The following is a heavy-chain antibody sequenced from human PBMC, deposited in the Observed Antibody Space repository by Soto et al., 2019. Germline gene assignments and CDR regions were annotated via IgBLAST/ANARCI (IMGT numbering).Heavy chain of an antibody. J-gene: IGHJ6*02. CDR2: INYSGTT. D-gene: IGHD1-26*01. Sequence: KLSETLSLTCSVSGGSFSSDSFIWSWVRQFPGKGLEWIGYINYSGTTYYNPSLRSRITMSVDTSKNQFSLNLSSVTAADTAVYYCARDHKWDGMDVWGQGTTVTVSS. CDR1: GGSFSSDSFI. V-gene: IGHV4-31*03. CDR3: ARDHKWDGMDV.